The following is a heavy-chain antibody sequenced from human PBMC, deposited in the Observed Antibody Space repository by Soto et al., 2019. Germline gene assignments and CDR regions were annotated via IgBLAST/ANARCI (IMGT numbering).Heavy chain of an antibody. D-gene: IGHD1-20*01. J-gene: IGHJ3*02. V-gene: IGHV1-24*01. CDR3: ATPTNWNGDAFDI. CDR2: FDPEDGET. Sequence: ASVKVSCKVSGYTLTELSTHWVRQAPGKGLEWMGGFDPEDGETIYAQKFQGRVTMTEDTSTDTAYMELSSLRSEDTAVYYCATPTNWNGDAFDIWGQGTMVTVSS. CDR1: GYTLTELS.